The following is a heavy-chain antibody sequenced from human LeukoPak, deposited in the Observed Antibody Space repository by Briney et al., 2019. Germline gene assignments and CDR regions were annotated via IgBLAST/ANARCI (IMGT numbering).Heavy chain of an antibody. CDR3: ARLLYYDYVWGSYRYFDY. J-gene: IGHJ4*02. CDR1: GGSISSSNW. Sequence: SETLSLTCAVSGGSISSSNWWSWVRQPPGKGLEWIGEIYHSGRTNYNPSLKSRVTISVDKSKNQFSLKLSSVTAADTAVYYCARLLYYDYVWGSYRYFDYWGQGTLVTVSS. D-gene: IGHD3-16*02. V-gene: IGHV4-4*02. CDR2: IYHSGRT.